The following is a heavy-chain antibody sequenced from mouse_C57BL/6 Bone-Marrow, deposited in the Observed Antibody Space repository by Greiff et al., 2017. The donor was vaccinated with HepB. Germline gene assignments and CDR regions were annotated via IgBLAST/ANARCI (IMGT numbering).Heavy chain of an antibody. Sequence: QVQLQQSGAELVQPGASVTLSCKASGYTFTSYWMHWVKQRPGRGLEWIGRIDPNSGGTKYNEKLKSKATLTVDKPSSTAYMKLSSLTAEDAAVYYCARWHGGAWFAYWGQGTLVTVSA. V-gene: IGHV1-72*01. D-gene: IGHD3-1*01. J-gene: IGHJ3*01. CDR1: GYTFTSYW. CDR2: IDPNSGGT. CDR3: ARWHGGAWFAY.